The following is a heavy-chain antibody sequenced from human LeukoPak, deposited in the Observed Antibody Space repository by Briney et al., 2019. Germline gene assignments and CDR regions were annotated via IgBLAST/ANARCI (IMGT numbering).Heavy chain of an antibody. V-gene: IGHV4-34*01. Sequence: SETLSLTCAVSGGSFSGYYWSWIRQPPGKGLEWIGEITHSGSTNYNPSLKSRVTISVDTSKNQFSLKLSSVTAADTAVYYCARSSNYYDSSGYLGFDYWGQGTLVTVSS. CDR3: ARSSNYYDSSGYLGFDY. CDR1: GGSFSGYY. CDR2: ITHSGST. D-gene: IGHD3-22*01. J-gene: IGHJ4*02.